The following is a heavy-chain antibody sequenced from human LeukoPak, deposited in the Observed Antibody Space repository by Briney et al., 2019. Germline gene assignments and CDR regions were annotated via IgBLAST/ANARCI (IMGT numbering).Heavy chain of an antibody. CDR1: GGSISSGYY. D-gene: IGHD3-3*01. CDR3: ARDTEWDDFWSPWVY. Sequence: SETLSLTCTVSGGSISSGYYWGWIRQPPGKGLEWIGSIYHSGSTYYNPSLKSRVTISVDTSKNQFSLKLSSVTAADTAVYYCARDTEWDDFWSPWVYWGQGTLVTVSS. J-gene: IGHJ4*02. V-gene: IGHV4-38-2*02. CDR2: IYHSGST.